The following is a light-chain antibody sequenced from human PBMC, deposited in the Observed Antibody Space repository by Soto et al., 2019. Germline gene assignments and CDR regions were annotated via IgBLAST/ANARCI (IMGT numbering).Light chain of an antibody. V-gene: IGKV1-39*01. Sequence: DIQMTQSPSSLSASVGDRVTITCRASQSITSYLNWYQQKPGKAPKLLIYAASSLQSGVPSRFSGSGSGTDFTLTISSLQPEDIATYYCQQSYSVPWTFGQGTKVEIK. CDR3: QQSYSVPWT. CDR2: AAS. CDR1: QSITSY. J-gene: IGKJ1*01.